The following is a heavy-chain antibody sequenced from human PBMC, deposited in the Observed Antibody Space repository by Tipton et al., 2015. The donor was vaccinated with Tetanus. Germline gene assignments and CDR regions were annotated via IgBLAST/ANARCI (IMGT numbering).Heavy chain of an antibody. Sequence: GLVKPSETLSLTCTVSGASINTHHWSWLRQAPGKGLEWIGYIYYSGSTNYNPSLKSRVTISVDTSKNQFSLKLSSVTAADTAVYYCARGDMVRGVIWFDPWGQGTLVTVSS. J-gene: IGHJ5*02. CDR2: IYYSGST. CDR3: ARGDMVRGVIWFDP. CDR1: GASINTHH. V-gene: IGHV4-59*11. D-gene: IGHD3-10*01.